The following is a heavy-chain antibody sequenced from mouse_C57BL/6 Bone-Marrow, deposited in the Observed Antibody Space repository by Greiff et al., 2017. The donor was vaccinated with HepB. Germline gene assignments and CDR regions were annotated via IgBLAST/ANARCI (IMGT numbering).Heavy chain of an antibody. CDR3: ARDPLLGRLDY. CDR2: ISDGGSYT. Sequence: EVQLVESGGGLVKPGGSLKLSCAASGFTFSSYAMSWVRQTPEKRLEWVATISDGGSYTYYPDNVKGRFTISRDNAKNNLYLQMSHLKSEDTAMYYCARDPLLGRLDYWGQGTSVTVSS. CDR1: GFTFSSYA. V-gene: IGHV5-4*01. D-gene: IGHD4-1*01. J-gene: IGHJ4*01.